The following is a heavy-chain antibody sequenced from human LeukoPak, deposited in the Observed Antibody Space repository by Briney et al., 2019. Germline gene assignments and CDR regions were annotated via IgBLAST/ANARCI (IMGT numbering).Heavy chain of an antibody. V-gene: IGHV1-8*01. CDR3: ARLLLVVPAAIGYHYYGMDV. D-gene: IGHD2-2*02. Sequence: ASVKVSCKASGYTFTSYDINWVRQATGQGLEWMGWMNPNSGNTGYAQKFQGRVTMTRNTSISTAYMELSSLRSEDTAVYYCARLLLVVPAAIGYHYYGMDVWGQGTTVTVSS. J-gene: IGHJ6*02. CDR1: GYTFTSYD. CDR2: MNPNSGNT.